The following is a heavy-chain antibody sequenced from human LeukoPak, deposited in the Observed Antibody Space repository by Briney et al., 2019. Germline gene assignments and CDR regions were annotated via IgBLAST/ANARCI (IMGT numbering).Heavy chain of an antibody. Sequence: PSETLSLTCAVSGGSISSGGYSWSWIRQPPGKGLEWIGYIYHSGSTYYNPSLKSRVTISVDRSKNQFSLKLGSVTAADTAVYYCARAADHDYGDYRDAFDIWGQGTMVTVSS. CDR2: IYHSGST. V-gene: IGHV4-30-2*01. D-gene: IGHD4-17*01. CDR3: ARAADHDYGDYRDAFDI. CDR1: GGSISSGGYS. J-gene: IGHJ3*02.